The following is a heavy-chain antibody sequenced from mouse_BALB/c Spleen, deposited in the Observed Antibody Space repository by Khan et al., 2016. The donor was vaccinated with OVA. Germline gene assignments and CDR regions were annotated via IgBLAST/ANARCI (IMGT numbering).Heavy chain of an antibody. CDR1: GFSLTTYG. J-gene: IGHJ4*01. Sequence: QVQLKESGPGLVAPSQSLSITCTVSGFSLTTYGIHWVRQPPGKGLEWLIVIWSDGASTYNSALKSRLSISKDNSKSQVFLKMNSLPTDDTAMYYGARGNFYAMDYWGQGTAVTVSS. CDR2: IWSDGAS. V-gene: IGHV2-6*02. CDR3: ARGNFYAMDY. D-gene: IGHD2-1*01.